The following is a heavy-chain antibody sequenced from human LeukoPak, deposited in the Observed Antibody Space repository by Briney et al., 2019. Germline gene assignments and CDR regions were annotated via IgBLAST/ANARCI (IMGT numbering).Heavy chain of an antibody. Sequence: GGSLRLSCAASGFTFSSYGMHWVRQAPGEGLEWVAVISYDGSNKYYADSVKGRFTISRDNSKNTLYLQMNSLRAEDTAVYYCAKDRGSHWYFDLWGRGTLVTVSS. CDR2: ISYDGSNK. V-gene: IGHV3-30*18. J-gene: IGHJ2*01. CDR1: GFTFSSYG. CDR3: AKDRGSHWYFDL. D-gene: IGHD3-10*01.